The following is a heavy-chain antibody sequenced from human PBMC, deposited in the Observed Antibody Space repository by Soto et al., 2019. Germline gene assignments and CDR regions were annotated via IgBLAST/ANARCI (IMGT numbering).Heavy chain of an antibody. Sequence: ASVKVSCKASGYTFTSYDINWVRQATGQGLEWMGWMNPNSGNTGYAQKFQGRVTMTRNTSISTAYMELSSLRSEDTAVYYCARSPKCSGGSCYSDDTGYYYYMDVWGKGTTVTVSS. CDR1: GYTFTSYD. CDR3: ARSPKCSGGSCYSDDTGYYYYMDV. J-gene: IGHJ6*03. V-gene: IGHV1-8*01. CDR2: MNPNSGNT. D-gene: IGHD2-15*01.